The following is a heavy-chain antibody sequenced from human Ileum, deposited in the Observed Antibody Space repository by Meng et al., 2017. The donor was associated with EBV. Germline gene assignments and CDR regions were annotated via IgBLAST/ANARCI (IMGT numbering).Heavy chain of an antibody. V-gene: IGHV1-69*01. Sequence: GARGKNPASPVKVSGKVSGATLPSYAITWGRQAPGQGLEWKGGIVPIFGTGTSAQKFQDRLTITADASTSTAYMELRGLRSEDTAVYYCAISSKSGPSYYFDYWGQGTLVTVSS. CDR1: GATLPSYA. CDR2: IVPIFGTG. D-gene: IGHD3-10*01. CDR3: AISSKSGPSYYFDY. J-gene: IGHJ4*02.